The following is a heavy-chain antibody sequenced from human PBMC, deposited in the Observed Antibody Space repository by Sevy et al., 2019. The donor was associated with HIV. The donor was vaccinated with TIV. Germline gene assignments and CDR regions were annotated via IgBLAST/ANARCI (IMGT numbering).Heavy chain of an antibody. J-gene: IGHJ3*02. V-gene: IGHV3-21*01. Sequence: GGSLRLSCAASGFSFSTYTMNWVCQAPGKGLEWVSSISSSSNYIYYADSVKGRFTISRDNAKNSLYLQMNSLRAEDTAVYYCARPYGSGSWEAFDIWGQGTMVTVSS. D-gene: IGHD3-10*01. CDR1: GFSFSTYT. CDR3: ARPYGSGSWEAFDI. CDR2: ISSSSNYI.